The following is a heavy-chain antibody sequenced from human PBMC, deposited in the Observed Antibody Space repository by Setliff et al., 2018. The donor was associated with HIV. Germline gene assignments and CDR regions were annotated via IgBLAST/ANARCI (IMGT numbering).Heavy chain of an antibody. CDR3: ARDANWERGSHYFDY. D-gene: IGHD7-27*01. CDR1: GFTFSSHW. CDR2: IKQDGSEK. Sequence: PGGSLRLSCAASGFTFSSHWMSWVRQAPGKGLEWVANIKQDGSEKYYVDSVKGRFTISRDNAKNSLYLQMNSLRAEDTAVYYCARDANWERGSHYFDYWARERWSPSPQ. V-gene: IGHV3-7*01. J-gene: IGHJ4*02.